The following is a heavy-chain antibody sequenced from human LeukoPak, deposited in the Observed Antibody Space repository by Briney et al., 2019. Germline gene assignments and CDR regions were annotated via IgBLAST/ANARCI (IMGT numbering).Heavy chain of an antibody. V-gene: IGHV5-51*01. J-gene: IGHJ3*02. CDR3: ARHRSLYLNDAFDI. D-gene: IGHD3-10*01. Sequence: GESLKISCKGSGYSFTSYWIGWVRQMPGKGLEWMGIIYPGDFDTRYSPSFQGQVTISADKSISTAYLQWSSLKASDTAIYYCARHRSLYLNDAFDIWGQGTMVTVSS. CDR2: IYPGDFDT. CDR1: GYSFTSYW.